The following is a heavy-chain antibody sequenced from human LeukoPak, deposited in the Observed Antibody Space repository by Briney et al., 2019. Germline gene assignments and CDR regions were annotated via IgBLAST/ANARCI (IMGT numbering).Heavy chain of an antibody. CDR2: IIPIFGTA. V-gene: IGHV1-69*05. Sequence: GASVKVSCMASGGTFSSYAISWVRQAPGQGLEWMGGIIPIFGTANYAQKFQGRVTITTDESTSTAYMELSSPRSEDTAVYYCAALTTGRVVAATSDGYWGQGTLVTVSS. CDR3: AALTTGRVVAATSDGY. CDR1: GGTFSSYA. J-gene: IGHJ4*02. D-gene: IGHD2-15*01.